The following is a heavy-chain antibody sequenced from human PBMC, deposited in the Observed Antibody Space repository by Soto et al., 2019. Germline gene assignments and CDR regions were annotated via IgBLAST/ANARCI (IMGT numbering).Heavy chain of an antibody. CDR2: IIPLFGTE. V-gene: IGHV1-69*06. Sequence: QVHLVQSGAEVKKPGSSVKVSCKASGGSFSTYAINWLRQAPGQGLEWMGGIIPLFGTENYAQNFQDRFTFTADKSTTTASMEVRSLTSEDTAVYYCATGFWSGPIAHYFDYWGQGTLVTVSS. J-gene: IGHJ4*01. CDR3: ATGFWSGPIAHYFDY. D-gene: IGHD3-3*01. CDR1: GGSFSTYA.